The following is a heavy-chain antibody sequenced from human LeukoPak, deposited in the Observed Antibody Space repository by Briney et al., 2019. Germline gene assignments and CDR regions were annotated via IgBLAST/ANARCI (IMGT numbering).Heavy chain of an antibody. D-gene: IGHD3-22*01. CDR2: ISGSGDNT. CDR3: AKHIEAPLQLITAFDY. CDR1: GFTFSSYA. V-gene: IGHV3-23*01. Sequence: GGSLRLSCAASGFTFSSYAMSWVRQAPGKGLEWVSVISGSGDNTYYADSVKGRFTISRDNSKNTLYLQMNSLRAEDTAVYYCAKHIEAPLQLITAFDYWGQGTLVTVSS. J-gene: IGHJ4*02.